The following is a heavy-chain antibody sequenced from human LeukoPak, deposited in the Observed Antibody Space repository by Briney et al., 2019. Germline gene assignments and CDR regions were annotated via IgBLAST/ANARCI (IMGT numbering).Heavy chain of an antibody. CDR2: VYYSGST. CDR1: GHSISTYY. J-gene: IGHJ4*02. D-gene: IGHD1-26*01. V-gene: IGHV4-59*13. Sequence: SETLSLTCTVSGHSISTYYWSWIRQPPAKGLEWIGYVYYSGSTNLNPSLKSRVTLSLDTSKNQFSLQLSSVTAADTAVYYCARVGSGNFDSWGQGTLVTVSS. CDR3: ARVGSGNFDS.